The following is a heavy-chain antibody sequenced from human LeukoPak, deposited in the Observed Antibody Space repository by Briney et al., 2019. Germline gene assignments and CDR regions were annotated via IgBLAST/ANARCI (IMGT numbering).Heavy chain of an antibody. CDR3: ARAIAVAGHGKFDY. CDR1: GGSISSYY. Sequence: PSETLSLTCTVSGGSISSYYWAWIRQPAGEGLEWAGRIYPSGSTNYNPSLKSRVTISVDTSKNQFSLKLSSVTAADTAVYYCARAIAVAGHGKFDYWGQGTLVTVSS. J-gene: IGHJ4*02. CDR2: IYPSGST. V-gene: IGHV4-4*07. D-gene: IGHD6-19*01.